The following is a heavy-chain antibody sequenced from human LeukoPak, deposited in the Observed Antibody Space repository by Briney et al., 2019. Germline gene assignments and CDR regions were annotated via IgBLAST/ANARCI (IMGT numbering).Heavy chain of an antibody. J-gene: IGHJ4*02. Sequence: GGSLRLSCAASGFTFSSYAMSWVRQAPGKGLEWVSAISGSGGSTYYADSVKGRFTISRDNSKNTLYLQMNSLRAEDTAVYYWAKPRLEYYDSSGFDYWGQGTLVTVSS. CDR2: ISGSGGST. D-gene: IGHD3-22*01. V-gene: IGHV3-23*01. CDR3: AKPRLEYYDSSGFDY. CDR1: GFTFSSYA.